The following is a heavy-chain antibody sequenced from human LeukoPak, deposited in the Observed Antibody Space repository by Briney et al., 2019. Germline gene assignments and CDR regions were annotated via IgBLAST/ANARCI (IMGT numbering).Heavy chain of an antibody. CDR1: GFTFSSYS. V-gene: IGHV3-21*01. CDR2: ISSSSSYI. CDR3: ARDSECGDYDLYYYYGMDD. Sequence: GGSLRLSCAASGFTFSSYSMNWVRQAPGKGLEWVSSISSSSSYIYYADSVKGRFTISRDNAKNSLYLQLTSLRAEDTAVYNVARDSECGDYDLYYYYGMDDWGQGTTVTVSS. D-gene: IGHD4-17*01. J-gene: IGHJ6*02.